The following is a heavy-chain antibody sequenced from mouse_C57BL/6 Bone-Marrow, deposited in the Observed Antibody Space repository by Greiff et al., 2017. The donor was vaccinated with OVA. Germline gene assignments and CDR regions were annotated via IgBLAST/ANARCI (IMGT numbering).Heavy chain of an antibody. CDR1: GFTFSSYA. D-gene: IGHD2-1*01. Sequence: EVKLVESGGGLVKPGGSLKLSCAASGFTFSSYAMSWVRQTPEKRLEWVATISDGGSYTYYPDNVKGRFTISRDNAKNNLYLQMSHLKSEDTAMYYCAKIYYGNYVPFYYFDYWGQGTTLTVSS. CDR2: ISDGGSYT. V-gene: IGHV5-4*03. J-gene: IGHJ2*01. CDR3: AKIYYGNYVPFYYFDY.